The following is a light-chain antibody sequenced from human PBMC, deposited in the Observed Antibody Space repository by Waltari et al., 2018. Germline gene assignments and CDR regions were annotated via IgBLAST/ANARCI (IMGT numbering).Light chain of an antibody. J-gene: IGKJ1*01. CDR2: WAS. CDR1: QSVLHSSNNKNY. CDR3: QQFQSHLRT. V-gene: IGKV4-1*01. Sequence: DIVMTQSPESLAVSPGERATITCKSSQSVLHSSNNKNYFAWYQQKPGQPTKLLIYWASTRKSGVPDRFSGSGSGTDFTLTISSLQAEDVAVYYCQQFQSHLRTFGQGTKVEIK.